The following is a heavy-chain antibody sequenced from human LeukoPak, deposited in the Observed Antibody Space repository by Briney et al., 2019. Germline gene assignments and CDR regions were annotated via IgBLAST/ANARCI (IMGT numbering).Heavy chain of an antibody. CDR3: ARLGFDCTNGVCYPTLLDY. CDR1: GGSISSSSYY. V-gene: IGHV4-39*01. Sequence: SETLSLTCTVSGGSISSSSYYWGWIRQPPGKGLEWIGSIYYSGSTYYNPSLKSRVTISVDTSKNQFSLKLSSVTAADTAVYYCARLGFDCTNGVCYPTLLDYWGQGTLVTVSS. CDR2: IYYSGST. J-gene: IGHJ4*02. D-gene: IGHD2-8*01.